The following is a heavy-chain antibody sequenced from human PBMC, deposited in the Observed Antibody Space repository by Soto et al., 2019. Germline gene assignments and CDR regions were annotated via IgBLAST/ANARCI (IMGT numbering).Heavy chain of an antibody. V-gene: IGHV4-34*01. CDR3: ARGADAILSPNYDY. CDR1: GDSFSGYF. J-gene: IGHJ4*02. D-gene: IGHD2-15*01. CDR2: ITAGGPS. Sequence: SETLSLTCVAHGDSFSGYFWHWIRQPPGKGLDGLGGITAGGPSNHGPARKSRVSIAVDSSKRQFSLTLSSVPAADTAMYYWARGADAILSPNYDYWSQGSLVSV.